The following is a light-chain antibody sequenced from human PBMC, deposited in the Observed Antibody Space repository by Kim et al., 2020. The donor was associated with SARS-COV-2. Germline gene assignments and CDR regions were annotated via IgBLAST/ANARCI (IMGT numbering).Light chain of an antibody. CDR2: DAS. CDR1: QSISGG. J-gene: IGKJ1*01. V-gene: IGKV1-5*01. Sequence: DIQMTQSPSTLSASVADKVTITCRASQSISGGVAWYQQKPGKAPKLLIYDASSLESGVPSRFSGSGSGTDFTLIVSSLQPDDFATYYCQQYSNRWTFGQGTKVDIK. CDR3: QQYSNRWT.